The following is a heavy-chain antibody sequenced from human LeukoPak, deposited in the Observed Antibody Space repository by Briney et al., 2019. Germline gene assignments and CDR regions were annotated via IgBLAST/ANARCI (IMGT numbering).Heavy chain of an antibody. V-gene: IGHV4-38-2*02. CDR1: GYSICNGYY. Sequence: SETLSLTCTVSGYSICNGYYWGWIRQPPGQGLEWIGSIYHSGSTNYNPSLKSRVTISVDTSKNQFSLKLSSVTAADTAVYYCAREGYCSTTSCQLGNAFDIWGQGTIVTVSS. CDR2: IYHSGST. J-gene: IGHJ3*02. D-gene: IGHD2-2*01. CDR3: AREGYCSTTSCQLGNAFDI.